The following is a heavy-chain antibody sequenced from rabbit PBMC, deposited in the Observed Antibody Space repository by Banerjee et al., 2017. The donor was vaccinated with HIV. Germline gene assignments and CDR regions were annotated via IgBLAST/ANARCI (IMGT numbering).Heavy chain of an antibody. V-gene: IGHV1S40*01. D-gene: IGHD4-1*01. J-gene: IGHJ4*01. CDR1: GFDISGYH. CDR2: IAADTGDYT. CDR3: ARDLAGVIGWNFNL. Sequence: QSLEESGGDLVKPGASLTLTCTASGFDISGYHMCWVRQAPGKGLEWIACIAADTGDYTQYASWAKGRFTISKASWTTVTLQMTSLTAADTASYFCARDLAGVIGWNFNLWGQGTLVT.